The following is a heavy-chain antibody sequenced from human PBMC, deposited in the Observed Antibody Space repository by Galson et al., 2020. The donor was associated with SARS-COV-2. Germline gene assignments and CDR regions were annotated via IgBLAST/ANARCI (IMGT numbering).Heavy chain of an antibody. CDR1: SVSIGSYY. Sequence: ASETLSLTCPVSSVSIGSYYWSWIRQSPGKGLEWIGYMFFTGHTYYNPSLKSRATISFDTSKYQLSLKVSSVTAADTAVYFCARASFLAGIMGARYFDSWGQGILVTVSS. D-gene: IGHD3-9*01. V-gene: IGHV4-59*01. J-gene: IGHJ4*02. CDR3: ARASFLAGIMGARYFDS. CDR2: MFFTGHT.